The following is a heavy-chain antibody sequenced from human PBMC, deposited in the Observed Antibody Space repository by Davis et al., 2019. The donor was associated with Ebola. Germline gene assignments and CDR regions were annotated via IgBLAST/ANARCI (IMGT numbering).Heavy chain of an antibody. CDR2: IYYSGST. Sequence: SETLSLTCTVSGGSISSYYWSWIRQPPGKGLEWIGYIYYSGSTNYNPSLKSRVTISVDTSKNQFSLELSSVTAADTAVYYCARAGDFWSGWSQWGQGTLVTVSS. CDR1: GGSISSYY. CDR3: ARAGDFWSGWSQ. D-gene: IGHD3-3*01. J-gene: IGHJ4*02. V-gene: IGHV4-59*01.